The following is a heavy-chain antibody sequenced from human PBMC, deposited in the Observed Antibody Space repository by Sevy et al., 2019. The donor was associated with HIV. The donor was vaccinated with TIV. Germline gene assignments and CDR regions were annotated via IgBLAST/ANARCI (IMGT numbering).Heavy chain of an antibody. D-gene: IGHD3-22*01. CDR2: ISGSGGST. CDR1: GFTFSSYA. J-gene: IGHJ4*02. CDR3: AKDRDYYDSSGLGSVDY. Sequence: GGSLRLSCAASGFTFSSYAMSWVRQAPGKGLEWVSAISGSGGSTYYEYSVKGRFTISRDNSKTTLYLQMNSLRAEDTAVYYCAKDRDYYDSSGLGSVDYWGQGTLVTVSS. V-gene: IGHV3-23*01.